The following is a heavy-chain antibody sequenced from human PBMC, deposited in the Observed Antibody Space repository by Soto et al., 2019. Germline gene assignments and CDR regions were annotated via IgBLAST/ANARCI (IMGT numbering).Heavy chain of an antibody. J-gene: IGHJ4*02. CDR1: GFTFSSYA. Sequence: GGSLRLSCAASGFTFSSYAMNWVRQAPGKGLEWVSVISGSGGSTYYADSVKGRFTISRDNSKNTLYLQMNSLRAEDTAVYYCASRSSGWYFDYWGQGTLVPSPQ. CDR3: ASRSSGWYFDY. V-gene: IGHV3-23*01. D-gene: IGHD6-19*01. CDR2: ISGSGGST.